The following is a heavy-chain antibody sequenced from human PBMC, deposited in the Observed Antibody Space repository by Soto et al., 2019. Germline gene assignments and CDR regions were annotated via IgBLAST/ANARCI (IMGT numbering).Heavy chain of an antibody. CDR3: ARLVGNSWLDY. V-gene: IGHV4-39*01. Sequence: PSETLSLTCTVSGDSVTSDSHYWGWIRQPPGKGLESIANIYYDGNTYYNPSLKGRMTINPDTSKNQFSLQLNSVTPDDTAVYYCARLVGNSWLDYWGQGTLVTVSS. D-gene: IGHD6-13*01. J-gene: IGHJ4*02. CDR1: GDSVTSDSHY. CDR2: IYYDGNT.